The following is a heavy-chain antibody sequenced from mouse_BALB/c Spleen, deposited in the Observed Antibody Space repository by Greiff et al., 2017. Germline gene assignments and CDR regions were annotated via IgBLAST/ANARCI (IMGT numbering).Heavy chain of an antibody. Sequence: EVKLVESGGGLVKPGGSLKLSCAASGFTFSSYAMSWVRQTPEKRLEWVASISSGGSTYYPDSVKGRFTISRDNARNILYLQMSSLRSDDTAMYYCARDRYLYAMDYWGQGTSVTVSS. CDR3: ARDRYLYAMDY. V-gene: IGHV5-6-5*01. J-gene: IGHJ4*01. CDR1: GFTFSSYA. D-gene: IGHD5-1*01. CDR2: ISSGGST.